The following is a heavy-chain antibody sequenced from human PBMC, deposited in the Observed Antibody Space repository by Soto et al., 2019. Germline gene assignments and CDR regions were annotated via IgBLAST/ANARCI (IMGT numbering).Heavy chain of an antibody. CDR3: AKGRLVATAYDAFDI. J-gene: IGHJ3*02. Sequence: EVQLLESGGGLVQPGGSLRLSCAASGFTFSSYAMSWVRQAPGKGLEWVSAISGSGGSTYYADSVKGRFTISSDNSKNTLYLQMNSLRAEDTAVYYWAKGRLVATAYDAFDIWGQGTMVTVSS. CDR2: ISGSGGST. V-gene: IGHV3-23*01. CDR1: GFTFSSYA. D-gene: IGHD6-19*01.